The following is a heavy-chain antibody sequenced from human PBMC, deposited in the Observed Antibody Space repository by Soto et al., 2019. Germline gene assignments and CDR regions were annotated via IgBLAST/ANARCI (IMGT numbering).Heavy chain of an antibody. CDR3: ASRGSGSYCDS. J-gene: IGHJ4*02. Sequence: EVQLLESGGGLVQPGGSLRLSCAASGFTFSSYAMRWVRQAPVKGLEWVSAISGSGDSTYYADSVKGRFTISRDNSKNTLYLQMNSARAEDTAVYYCASRGSGSYCDSWGEGTLVTVSS. V-gene: IGHV3-23*01. D-gene: IGHD1-26*01. CDR1: GFTFSSYA. CDR2: ISGSGDST.